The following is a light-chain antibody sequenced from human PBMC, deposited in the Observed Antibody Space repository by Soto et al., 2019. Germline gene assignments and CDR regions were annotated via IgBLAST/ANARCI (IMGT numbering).Light chain of an antibody. J-gene: IGLJ1*01. CDR2: EVN. Sequence: QSALTQPASVSGSPGQSITISCTGTSSDVGSYNLVSWYQQHPGKAPQLMIYEVNKRPSGVSNRFSGSKSGNTASLTISGLQAEEEADYYCCSYAGSTTFVVFGTGTKVTVL. CDR3: CSYAGSTTFVV. CDR1: SSDVGSYNL. V-gene: IGLV2-23*02.